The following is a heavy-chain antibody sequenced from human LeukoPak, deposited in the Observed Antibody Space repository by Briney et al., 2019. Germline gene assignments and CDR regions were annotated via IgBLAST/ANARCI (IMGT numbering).Heavy chain of an antibody. CDR1: GGTFSSYA. CDR3: ARAGGYSYAPDY. J-gene: IGHJ4*02. V-gene: IGHV1-69*05. Sequence: ASVKVSCKASGGTFSSYAISWVRQAPGQGLEWMGGIIPIFGTANYAQKFQGRVTITTDESTSTAYMELSSRRSEDTAVYYCARAGGYSYAPDYWGQGTLVTVSS. D-gene: IGHD5-18*01. CDR2: IIPIFGTA.